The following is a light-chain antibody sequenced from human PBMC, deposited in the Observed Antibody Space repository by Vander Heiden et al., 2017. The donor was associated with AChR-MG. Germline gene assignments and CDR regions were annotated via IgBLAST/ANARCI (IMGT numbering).Light chain of an antibody. V-gene: IGLV2-11*01. CDR2: DGS. CDR1: SSDVGGYNY. J-gene: IGLJ3*02. CDR3: CSDAASDSWV. Sequence: SALPQPRYVSGSPRQSGTMSSSGTSSDVGGYNYVSWYQHHPAKANKLMIHDGSERSAGVHDRFSGSKAGNTASLTIAGRQADEEAYYYCCSDAASDSWVFGGGTKVTVL.